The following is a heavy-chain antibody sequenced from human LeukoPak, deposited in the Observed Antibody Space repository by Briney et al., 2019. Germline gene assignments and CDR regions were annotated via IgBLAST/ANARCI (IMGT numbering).Heavy chain of an antibody. J-gene: IGHJ5*02. V-gene: IGHV4-59*01. CDR3: ARGSDYYDSSGHNWFDP. Sequence: SETLSLTCTVSGGSISSYYWSWIRQPPGKGLEWIGYIYYSGSTNYNPSLRSRVTISVDTSKNQFSLKLSSVTAADTAVYYCARGSDYYDSSGHNWFDPWGQGTLVTVSS. CDR2: IYYSGST. CDR1: GGSISSYY. D-gene: IGHD3-22*01.